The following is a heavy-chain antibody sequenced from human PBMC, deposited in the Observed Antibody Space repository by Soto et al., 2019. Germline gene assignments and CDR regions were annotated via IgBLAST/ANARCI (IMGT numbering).Heavy chain of an antibody. CDR1: GFTFSSYA. D-gene: IGHD6-19*01. J-gene: IGHJ4*02. CDR3: AKAGFSSGWSPSYFDY. Sequence: EVQLLESGGGLVQPGRSLRLSCAASGFTFSSYAMNWVRQAPGKGLEWVSAMSGTGGSTYYADSVKGRFTISRDNSKNTLYLQMNXLRVEDTAVFYCAKAGFSSGWSPSYFDYWGQGTLVTVSS. V-gene: IGHV3-23*01. CDR2: MSGTGGST.